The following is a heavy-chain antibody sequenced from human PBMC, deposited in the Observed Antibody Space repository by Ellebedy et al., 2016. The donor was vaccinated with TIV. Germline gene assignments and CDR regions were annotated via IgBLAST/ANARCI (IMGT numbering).Heavy chain of an antibody. CDR2: FNNGGTSI. Sequence: PGGSLRLSCLASGFTFSSYWMHWVRQIPGKGLIWVSHFNNGGTSIRYADFAEGRFTISRDDATNTLYLQMNSLRAEDTAIYYCARDWGVGDFDSWGQGTLVTVSS. CDR1: GFTFSSYW. CDR3: ARDWGVGDFDS. J-gene: IGHJ4*02. D-gene: IGHD7-27*01. V-gene: IGHV3-74*01.